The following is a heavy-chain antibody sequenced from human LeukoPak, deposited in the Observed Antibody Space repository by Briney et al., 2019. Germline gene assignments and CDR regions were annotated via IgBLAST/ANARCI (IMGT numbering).Heavy chain of an antibody. CDR3: AGERGEEYSSGWYKTNFFYN. CDR2: ADYSGGT. CDR1: GDSFTSVTDY. J-gene: IGHJ4*02. V-gene: IGHV4-39*07. D-gene: IGHD6-19*01. Sequence: SETLSLTCTVSGDSFTSVTDYWAWIRQPPGKGLEWIATADYSGGTYYNPSLESRVAISADMSKNQISLQLTSVTGADTAVYYCAGERGEEYSSGWYKTNFFYNWGQGIRVTVSS.